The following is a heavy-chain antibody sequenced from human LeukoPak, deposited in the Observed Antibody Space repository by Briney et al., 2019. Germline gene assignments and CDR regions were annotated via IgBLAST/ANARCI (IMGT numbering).Heavy chain of an antibody. CDR3: ARDARGYSSSWYNWFDP. V-gene: IGHV3-21*01. CDR2: ISSSSSYI. CDR1: GFTFSSYA. D-gene: IGHD6-13*01. J-gene: IGHJ5*02. Sequence: KSGGSLRLSCAASGFTFSSYAMSWVRQAPGKGLEWVSSISSSSSYIYYADSVKGRFTISRDNAKNSLYLQMNSLRAEDTAVYYCARDARGYSSSWYNWFDPWGQGTLVTVSS.